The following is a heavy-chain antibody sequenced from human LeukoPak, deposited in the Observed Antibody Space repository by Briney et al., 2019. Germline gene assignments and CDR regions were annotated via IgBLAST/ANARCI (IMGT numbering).Heavy chain of an antibody. CDR2: IHPSTGNP. CDR1: GYTFTNYA. D-gene: IGHD3-10*01. CDR3: GRDPLYYYGSGSYSAKNYYYYYMDV. J-gene: IGHJ6*03. V-gene: IGHV7-4-1*02. Sequence: ASVKVSCKASGYTFTNYAINWVRQAPGQGLEWMGWIHPSTGNPTYAQGFTGRLVFSLYTSVSTTYLQVSSLKAEDTALYYCGRDPLYYYGSGSYSAKNYYYYYMDVWGKGTTVTVSS.